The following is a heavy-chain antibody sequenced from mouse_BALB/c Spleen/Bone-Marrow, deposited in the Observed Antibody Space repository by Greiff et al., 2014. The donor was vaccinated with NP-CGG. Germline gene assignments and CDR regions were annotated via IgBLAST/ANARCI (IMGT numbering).Heavy chain of an antibody. V-gene: IGHV1-80*01. J-gene: IGHJ2*01. CDR1: GYAISSYW. D-gene: IGHD2-3*01. CDR2: IYPGDGDT. Sequence: QVQLQQSGAELVRPGSSVKISCKASGYAISSYWMNWVKQRPGQGLEWIGQIYPGDGDTNYNGKSKGKATLTADKSSSTAYMQISSLTSEDSAVYFCARGRGWYLDYWGQGTTLTVSS. CDR3: ARGRGWYLDY.